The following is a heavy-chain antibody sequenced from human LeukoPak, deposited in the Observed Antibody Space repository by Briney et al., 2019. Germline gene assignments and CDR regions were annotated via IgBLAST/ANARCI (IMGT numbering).Heavy chain of an antibody. D-gene: IGHD1-26*01. CDR1: GGTFSSYA. J-gene: IGHJ6*02. Sequence: ASVKVSCKASGGTFSSYAISWVRQAPGQGLEWMGGIIPIFGTANYAQKFQGRVTITADESTSTAYMELSSLRSEDTAVYYCARGRSYLLSEDVWGQGTTVTVSS. V-gene: IGHV1-69*13. CDR2: IIPIFGTA. CDR3: ARGRSYLLSEDV.